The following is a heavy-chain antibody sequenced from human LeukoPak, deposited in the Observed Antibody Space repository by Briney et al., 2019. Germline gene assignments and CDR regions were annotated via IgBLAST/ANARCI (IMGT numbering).Heavy chain of an antibody. Sequence: GASVKVSCTASGYTFTGYYMHWVRQAPGQGLEWMGWINPNSGGTNYAQKFQGRVTMTSDTSISTAYMELSRLRSDDTAVYYCARDGGIAARLTLDYWGQGTLVTVSS. CDR2: INPNSGGT. D-gene: IGHD6-6*01. CDR1: GYTFTGYY. J-gene: IGHJ4*01. V-gene: IGHV1-2*02. CDR3: ARDGGIAARLTLDY.